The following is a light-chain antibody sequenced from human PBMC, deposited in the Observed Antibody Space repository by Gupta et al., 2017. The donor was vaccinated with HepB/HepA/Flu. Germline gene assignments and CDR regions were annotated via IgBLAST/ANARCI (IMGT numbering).Light chain of an antibody. V-gene: IGKV1-5*03. CDR2: KAS. J-gene: IGKJ1*01. Sequence: DIQMTQSPSTLSASVGDRVTITFRASQSISSWLAWYQQKPGKAPKLLIYKASRVESGVPSRFSGSGSGTEFTLTISSLQPDDFANYYCQQENSYPWTFGQGTKVEIK. CDR3: QQENSYPWT. CDR1: QSISSW.